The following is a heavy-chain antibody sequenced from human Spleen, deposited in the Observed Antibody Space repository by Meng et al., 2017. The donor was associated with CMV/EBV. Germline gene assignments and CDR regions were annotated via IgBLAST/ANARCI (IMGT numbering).Heavy chain of an antibody. CDR3: ARGRSRSGTGYLGP. Sequence: SETLSLTCAVYDDSFTANFWSWIRQSPVKGLEWIGEINHAGSTTYNPSLKSRVTIPVDSSKKQFLLNLSSVTAADTGVYYCARGRSRSGTGYLGPWGQGTLVTVSS. CDR1: DDSFTANF. V-gene: IGHV4-34*01. CDR2: INHAGST. J-gene: IGHJ5*02. D-gene: IGHD3/OR15-3a*01.